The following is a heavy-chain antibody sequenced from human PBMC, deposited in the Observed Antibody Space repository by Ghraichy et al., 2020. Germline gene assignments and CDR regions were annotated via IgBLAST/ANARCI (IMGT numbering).Heavy chain of an antibody. CDR1: GFTFSSYA. V-gene: IGHV3-23*01. J-gene: IGHJ4*02. CDR3: AKEVMITFGGVIVTPGYFDY. Sequence: GESLNISCAASGFTFSSYAMSWVRQAPGKGLEWVSAISGSGGSTYYADSVKGRFTISRDNSKNTLYLQMNSLRAEDTAVYYCAKEVMITFGGVIVTPGYFDYWGQGTLVTVSS. D-gene: IGHD3-16*02. CDR2: ISGSGGST.